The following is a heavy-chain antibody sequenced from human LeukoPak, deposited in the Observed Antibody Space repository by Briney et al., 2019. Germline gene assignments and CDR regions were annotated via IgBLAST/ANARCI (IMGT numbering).Heavy chain of an antibody. V-gene: IGHV4-39*02. CDR1: GGSISRGTNY. CDR3: ARGSVECSTPSCSTIYYYSGMDV. D-gene: IGHD2-2*01. J-gene: IGHJ6*02. CDR2: IHNSGST. Sequence: SETLSLTCSVSGGSISRGTNYWDWIRQPPGKGLEWIASIHNSGSTYYNPSLKSRVTIPVDTSKNQLSLRLTSVTAADSALYYCARGSVECSTPSCSTIYYYSGMDVWGQGTTVTVS.